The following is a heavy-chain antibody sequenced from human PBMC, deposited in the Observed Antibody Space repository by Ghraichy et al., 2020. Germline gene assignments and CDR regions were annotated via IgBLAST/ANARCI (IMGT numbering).Heavy chain of an antibody. V-gene: IGHV4-34*01. J-gene: IGHJ6*02. CDR3: ARHLEWPYYYYYGMDV. Sequence: SETLSLTCAVYGGSFSGYYWSWIRQPPGKGLEWIGEINHSGSTNYNPSLKSRVTISVDTSKNQFSLKLSSVTAADTAVYYCARHLEWPYYYYYGMDVWGQGTTVTVSS. CDR2: INHSGST. D-gene: IGHD3-3*01. CDR1: GGSFSGYY.